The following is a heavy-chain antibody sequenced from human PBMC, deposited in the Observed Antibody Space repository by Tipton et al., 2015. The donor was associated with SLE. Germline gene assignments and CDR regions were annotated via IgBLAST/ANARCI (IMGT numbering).Heavy chain of an antibody. Sequence: TLSLTCAVYGGSLSGYYWGWIRQPPGKGLEWIGSIYHSGSTYYNPSLKSRVTISVDTSKNQFSLKLSSVTAADTAVYYCAREVWGTGTTDWGQGTLVTVSS. V-gene: IGHV4-38-2*02. J-gene: IGHJ4*02. CDR2: IYHSGST. CDR3: AREVWGTGTTD. D-gene: IGHD1-1*01. CDR1: GGSLSGYY.